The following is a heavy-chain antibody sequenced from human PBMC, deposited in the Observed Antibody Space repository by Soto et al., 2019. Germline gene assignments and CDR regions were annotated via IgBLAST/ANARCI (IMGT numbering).Heavy chain of an antibody. D-gene: IGHD6-19*01. V-gene: IGHV3-30-3*01. CDR1: GFTFSSYA. Sequence: PGGSLRLSCAASGFTFSSYAMHWVRQAPGKGLEWVAVISYDGSNKYYADSVKGRFTISRDNSKNTLYLQMNSLRAEDTAVYYCARDQFTMEQWLVHLSYYYYGMDVWGQGTTVTVSS. J-gene: IGHJ6*02. CDR2: ISYDGSNK. CDR3: ARDQFTMEQWLVHLSYYYYGMDV.